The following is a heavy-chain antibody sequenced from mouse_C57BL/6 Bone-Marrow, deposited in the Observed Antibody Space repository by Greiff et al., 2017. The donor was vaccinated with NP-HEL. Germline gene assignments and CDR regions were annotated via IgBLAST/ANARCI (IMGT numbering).Heavy chain of an antibody. CDR2: IWSGGST. Sequence: VQLQESGPGLVQPSQCLSITCTVSGFSLTSYGVHWVRQSPGKGLEWLGVIWSGGSTDYNAAFISRLSISKDNSKSQVFFKMNSLQADDTAIYYCARNKAYYYGSSPWFAYWGQGTLVTVSA. V-gene: IGHV2-2*01. D-gene: IGHD1-1*01. J-gene: IGHJ3*01. CDR3: ARNKAYYYGSSPWFAY. CDR1: GFSLTSYG.